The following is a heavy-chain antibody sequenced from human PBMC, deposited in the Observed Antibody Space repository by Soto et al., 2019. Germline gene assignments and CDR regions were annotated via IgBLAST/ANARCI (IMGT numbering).Heavy chain of an antibody. CDR2: INAGNGNT. D-gene: IGHD4-17*01. CDR3: ARDHDGDYAEYFQH. Sequence: ASLKVSCKASGYTFTIYAMHWVRQAPGQRLEWMGWINAGNGNTKYSQKFQGRVTITRDTSASTAYMELSSLRSEDTAVYYCARDHDGDYAEYFQHWGQGTLVTVSS. J-gene: IGHJ1*01. CDR1: GYTFTIYA. V-gene: IGHV1-3*01.